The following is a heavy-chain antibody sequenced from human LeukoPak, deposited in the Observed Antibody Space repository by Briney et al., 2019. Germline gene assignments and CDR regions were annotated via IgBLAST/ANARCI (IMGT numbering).Heavy chain of an antibody. V-gene: IGHV3-66*02. CDR3: ARPGGYYYYGIDV. J-gene: IGHJ6*02. D-gene: IGHD1-26*01. CDR2: IYSGGST. CDR1: GFTVSSNY. Sequence: GGSLRLSCAASGFTVSSNYMSWVRQAPGKGLEWVSVIYSGGSTYYADSVKGRFTISRDNSKNTLYLQMNSLRAEDTAVYYCARPGGYYYYGIDVWGQGTTVTVSS.